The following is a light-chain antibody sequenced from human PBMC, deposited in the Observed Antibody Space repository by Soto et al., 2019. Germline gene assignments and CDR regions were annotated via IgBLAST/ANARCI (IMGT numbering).Light chain of an antibody. CDR1: QSVSSN. V-gene: IGKV3-15*01. Sequence: EIVVTQSPATLSVSPGERATLSCRASQSVSSNLAWYQQKPGKAPRLLIYGASTRATGISARFTGSGSGTEFILTISRLQSEDFAIYYCQQYHNWPRTFGQGTKVEIK. CDR3: QQYHNWPRT. CDR2: GAS. J-gene: IGKJ1*01.